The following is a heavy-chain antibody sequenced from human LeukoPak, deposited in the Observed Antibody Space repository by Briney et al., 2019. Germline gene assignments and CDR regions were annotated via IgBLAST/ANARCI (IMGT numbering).Heavy chain of an antibody. CDR1: GFTFDDYA. CDR2: ISWNSGSI. V-gene: IGHV3-9*01. J-gene: IGHJ4*02. D-gene: IGHD3-10*01. Sequence: PGRSLRLSCAGSGFTFDDYAMHWVRQAPGKGLEWVSGISWNSGSIGYADSVKGRFTISRDNAKNSLYLQMNSLRAEDTALYYCAKDIGEFTDFYFDYWGQGTLVTVSS. CDR3: AKDIGEFTDFYFDY.